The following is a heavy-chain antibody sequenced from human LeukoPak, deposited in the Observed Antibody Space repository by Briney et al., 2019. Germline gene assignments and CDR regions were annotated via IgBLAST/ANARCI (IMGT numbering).Heavy chain of an antibody. D-gene: IGHD3-9*01. CDR1: GFTFSIYS. CDR3: ARAEVLLRCFRTSADYYGMDV. J-gene: IGHJ6*02. Sequence: GGTLRLSCAASGFTFSIYSMNWVRQAPGKGLEWVSSISSSSSYIYYADSVKGRFTISRDNAKNSLYLQMNRLRAEDTAVYYCARAEVLLRCFRTSADYYGMDVWGQGTTVTVSS. V-gene: IGHV3-21*01. CDR2: ISSSSSYI.